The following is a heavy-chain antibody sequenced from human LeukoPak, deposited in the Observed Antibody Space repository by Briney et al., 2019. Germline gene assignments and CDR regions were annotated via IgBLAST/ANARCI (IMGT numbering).Heavy chain of an antibody. J-gene: IGHJ5*02. D-gene: IGHD6-13*01. CDR3: ARGWDSSTLDRYNWFDP. V-gene: IGHV1-18*01. Sequence: EASVKVSCKASGYTFTSYGISWVRQAPGQGLEWMGWISAYNGNTNYAQKLQGRVTMTTDTSTSTAYMELRSLRSDDTAVYYCARGWDSSTLDRYNWFDPWGQGTLVTVSS. CDR2: ISAYNGNT. CDR1: GYTFTSYG.